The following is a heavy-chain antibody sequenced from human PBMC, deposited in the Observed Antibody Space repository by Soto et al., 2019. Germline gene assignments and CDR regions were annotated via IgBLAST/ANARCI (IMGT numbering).Heavy chain of an antibody. J-gene: IGHJ4*02. V-gene: IGHV3-21*01. Sequence: GGSLRLSCAASGFTFSSYSMNWVRQAPGKGLEWVSSISSSSSYIYHADSVKGRFTISKTNAKNSLYLQMNSLRAEDTAVSYCARDALGYCSGGSCYSEILFDYWGQGTLVTVSS. CDR1: GFTFSSYS. CDR2: ISSSSSYI. D-gene: IGHD2-15*01. CDR3: ARDALGYCSGGSCYSEILFDY.